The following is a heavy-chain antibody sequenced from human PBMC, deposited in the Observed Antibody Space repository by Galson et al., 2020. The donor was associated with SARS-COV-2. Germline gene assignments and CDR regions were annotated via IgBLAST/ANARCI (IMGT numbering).Heavy chain of an antibody. CDR2: ISAYNGNT. J-gene: IGHJ5*02. CDR1: GYTFTSYG. CDR3: ARVGSSRSSGMVRGVRGPISIDP. V-gene: IGHV1-18*04. D-gene: IGHD3-10*01. Sequence: GESLKISCKASGYTFTSYGISWVRQAPGQGLEWMGWISAYNGNTNYAQKLQGRVTMTTDTSTSTAYMELRSLRSDDTAVYYCARVGSSRSSGMVRGVRGPISIDPWGQGTLVTVSS.